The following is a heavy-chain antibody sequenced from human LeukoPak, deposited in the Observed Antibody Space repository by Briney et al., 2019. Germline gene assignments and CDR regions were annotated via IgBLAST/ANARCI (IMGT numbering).Heavy chain of an antibody. CDR2: ISGYNGQT. J-gene: IGHJ4*02. V-gene: IGHV1-18*04. Sequence: ASVKVSCKASGYTFTDYGFSWVRQAPGQGLAWMGWISGYNGQTEYAENFQGRVIMTRDTSTSTVYMELRSLRSDDTARYYCARDPRTAFDFWRGYSGFDYWGQGTQVTVSS. CDR3: ARDPRTAFDFWRGYSGFDY. CDR1: GYTFTDYG. D-gene: IGHD3-3*01.